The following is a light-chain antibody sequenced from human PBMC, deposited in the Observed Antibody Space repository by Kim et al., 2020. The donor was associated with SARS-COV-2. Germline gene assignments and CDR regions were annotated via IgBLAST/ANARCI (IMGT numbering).Light chain of an antibody. Sequence: GQRVTTPCTGSSSNIGAGYYVHWYQQLPGTAPKLLIYGNKNRPSGVPDRFSGSQSGTSTSLAITGLQAADEADYYCQSFDSSLREVFGGGTQLTVL. J-gene: IGLJ2*01. CDR3: QSFDSSLREV. V-gene: IGLV1-40*01. CDR2: GNK. CDR1: SSNIGAGYY.